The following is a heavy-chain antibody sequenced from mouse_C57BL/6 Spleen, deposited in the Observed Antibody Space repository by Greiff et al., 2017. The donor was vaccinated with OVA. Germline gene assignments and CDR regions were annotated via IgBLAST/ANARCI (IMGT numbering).Heavy chain of an antibody. J-gene: IGHJ2*01. CDR3: ARSYYRAYYFDY. Sequence: QVQLQQSGAELARPGASVKLSCKASGYTFTSYGISWVKQRTGQGLEWIGEIYPRSGNTYYNEKFKGKATLTADKSSSTAYMELRSLTSEDSAVYFCARSYYRAYYFDYWGQGTPLTVSS. D-gene: IGHD2-12*01. CDR2: IYPRSGNT. CDR1: GYTFTSYG. V-gene: IGHV1-81*01.